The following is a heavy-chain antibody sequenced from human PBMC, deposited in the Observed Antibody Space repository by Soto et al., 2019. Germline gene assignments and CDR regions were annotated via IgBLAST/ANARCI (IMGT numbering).Heavy chain of an antibody. V-gene: IGHV4-4*07. CDR2: IYTSGST. CDR3: AREGGITMVRGVLPQLGFDP. CDR1: GGSISSYY. D-gene: IGHD3-10*01. J-gene: IGHJ5*02. Sequence: PSETLSLTCTVSGGSISSYYWSWIRQPAGKGLEWIGRIYTSGSTNYNPSLKSRVTMSVDTSKNQFSLKLSSVTAADTAVYYCAREGGITMVRGVLPQLGFDPWGQGTLVTVSS.